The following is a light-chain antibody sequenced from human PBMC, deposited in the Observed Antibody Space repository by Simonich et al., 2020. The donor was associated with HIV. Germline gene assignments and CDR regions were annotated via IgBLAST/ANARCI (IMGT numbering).Light chain of an antibody. CDR2: LGS. Sequence: DIVMTQSPLSLPVTPGEPASIPCRSTQSLLHSSGCNYLHWYLQKPGQSQQLLLYLGSNRASGVPDRFSGCGSGTDFTLKINRVEAEDVGIYYCMQPLQTVTFGGGTKVEIK. J-gene: IGKJ4*01. CDR1: QSLLHSSGCNY. V-gene: IGKV2-28*01. CDR3: MQPLQTVT.